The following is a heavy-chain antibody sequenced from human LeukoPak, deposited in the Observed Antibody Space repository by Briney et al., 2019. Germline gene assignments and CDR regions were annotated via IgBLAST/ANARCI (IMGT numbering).Heavy chain of an antibody. CDR2: ICPDGTVT. J-gene: IGHJ4*02. CDR1: GFTFSTYC. CDR3: VRDFRSADY. V-gene: IGHV3-74*01. Sequence: GGSLRLSCAASGFTFSTYCMHWVRQAPGKGPMWVSRICPDGTVTNYADSVKARFIISRDNARNTVYLRMDSLRVEDTAVYYCVRDFRSADYWGQGTLVTVSS.